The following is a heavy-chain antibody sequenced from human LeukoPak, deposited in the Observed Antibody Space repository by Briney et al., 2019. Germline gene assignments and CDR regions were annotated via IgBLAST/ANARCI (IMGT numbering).Heavy chain of an antibody. CDR1: GFTFSSYA. J-gene: IGHJ4*02. CDR2: ISYDRSNK. D-gene: IGHD2-2*01. Sequence: GGSLRLSCAASGFTFSSYAMHWVRQAPGKGLEWVAVISYDRSNKYYADSVKGRFTISRDNSKNTLYLQMNSLRAEDTAVYYCARDPQDIVVVPAAMYSGRNMRLDYWGQGTLVTVSS. CDR3: ARDPQDIVVVPAAMYSGRNMRLDY. V-gene: IGHV3-30-3*01.